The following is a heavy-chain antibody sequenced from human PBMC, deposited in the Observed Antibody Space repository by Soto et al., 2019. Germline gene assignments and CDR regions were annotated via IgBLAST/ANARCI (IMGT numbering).Heavy chain of an antibody. CDR1: GFTFSSYE. CDR3: AREWVNRWDYYYGIDV. Sequence: GGSLRLSCAASGFTFSSYEMNWVRQAPGKGLEWVSYISSSGSTIYYADSVKGRFTISRDNAKNSLYLQMNSLRAEDTAVYYCAREWVNRWDYYYGIDVWGQGTTVTVSS. CDR2: ISSSGSTI. V-gene: IGHV3-48*03. J-gene: IGHJ6*02. D-gene: IGHD1-26*01.